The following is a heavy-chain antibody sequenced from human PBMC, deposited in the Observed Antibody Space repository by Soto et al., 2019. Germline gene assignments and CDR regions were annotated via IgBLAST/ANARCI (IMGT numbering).Heavy chain of an antibody. CDR3: ARGRGAMALNWFDP. CDR1: GGSFSGYY. CDR2: INHSGST. V-gene: IGHV4-34*01. Sequence: SETLSLTCAVYGGSFSGYYWSWIRQPPGKGLEWIGEINHSGSTNYNPSLKSRVTISVDTSKNQFSLKLSSVTAADTAVYYCARGRGAMALNWFDPWGQGTLVTVSS. D-gene: IGHD5-18*01. J-gene: IGHJ5*02.